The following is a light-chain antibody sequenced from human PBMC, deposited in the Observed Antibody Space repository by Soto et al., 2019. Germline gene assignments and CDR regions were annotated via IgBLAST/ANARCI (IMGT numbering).Light chain of an antibody. V-gene: IGKV3-15*01. CDR3: QQYNNWPPFT. Sequence: EIVMTQSPATLSVSPGERVTLSCRASQSVSSSLAWYQQKPGQAPRLLIYGASTRATGIPARFSGSGSGTEFTLTISSLQSEDVVVYYCQQYNNWPPFTFGPGTKVDIK. CDR2: GAS. J-gene: IGKJ3*01. CDR1: QSVSSS.